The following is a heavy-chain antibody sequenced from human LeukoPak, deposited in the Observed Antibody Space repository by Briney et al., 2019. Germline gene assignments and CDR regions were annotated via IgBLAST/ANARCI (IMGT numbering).Heavy chain of an antibody. D-gene: IGHD6-19*01. Sequence: ASVKVSCKASGYTFTGYYMHWVRQAPGQGLEWMGRINPNSGGTNYAQKFQGRVTMTRDTSTSTAYMELSRLRSDDTAVYYCASWQWLDYGMDVWGQGTTVTVSS. J-gene: IGHJ6*02. CDR3: ASWQWLDYGMDV. V-gene: IGHV1-2*06. CDR2: INPNSGGT. CDR1: GYTFTGYY.